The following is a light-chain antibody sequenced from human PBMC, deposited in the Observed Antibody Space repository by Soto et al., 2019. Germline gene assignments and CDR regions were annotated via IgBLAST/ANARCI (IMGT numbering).Light chain of an antibody. J-gene: IGLJ1*01. CDR3: QSYDSSLAGSRV. Sequence: QPALTQPPSVSGAPGQRVTISCTGSSPNIGAGFDVHWYHQLPGTATKLVIYGNSGRPAGVPDRVSGSSSGTSASLVITGLQAVDEADYYRQSYDSSLAGSRVFGSGTKGTLL. CDR2: GNS. CDR1: SPNIGAGFD. V-gene: IGLV1-40*01.